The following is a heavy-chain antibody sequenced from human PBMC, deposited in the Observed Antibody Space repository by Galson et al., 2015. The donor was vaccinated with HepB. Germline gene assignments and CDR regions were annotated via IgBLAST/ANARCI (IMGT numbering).Heavy chain of an antibody. D-gene: IGHD6-13*01. CDR1: GFTFSTYA. V-gene: IGHV3-23*01. CDR3: AKQSSTWYYFDY. J-gene: IGHJ4*02. Sequence: SLRLSCAASGFTFSTYAMSWVRQPPGMGLEWVSAISGSGRTTYYADSVKGRFTISRDSSKNTLYLQMNSLKVEDTAIYYCAKQSSTWYYFDYWGQGTLVTVSS. CDR2: ISGSGRTT.